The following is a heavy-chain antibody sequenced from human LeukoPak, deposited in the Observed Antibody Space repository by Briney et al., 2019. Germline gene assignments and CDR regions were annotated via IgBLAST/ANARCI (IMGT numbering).Heavy chain of an antibody. V-gene: IGHV1-2*02. CDR1: GYTFTGYY. CDR2: INPNSGGT. CDR3: ARGLYSSGWIDY. J-gene: IGHJ4*02. Sequence: ASVTVSCKASGYTFTGYYMHWVRQAPGQGLEWMGWINPNSGGTNYAQKFQGRVTMTRDTSISTAYMELSRLRSDDTAVYYCARGLYSSGWIDYWGQGTLVTVSS. D-gene: IGHD6-19*01.